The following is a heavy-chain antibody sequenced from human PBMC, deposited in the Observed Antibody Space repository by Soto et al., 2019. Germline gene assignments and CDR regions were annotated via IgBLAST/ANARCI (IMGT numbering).Heavy chain of an antibody. J-gene: IGHJ4*02. CDR1: GGSLSGYY. V-gene: IGHV4-34*01. CDR3: ARGQEGVVATH. CDR2: VKDGGHT. D-gene: IGHD5-12*01. Sequence: QVQLQQWGAGLLKPSETLSLNCAVTGGSLSGYYWSWIRQPPGKGLEWIGEVKDGGHTNYSPSLRGRVTISSDTPNNQSSLRLTSVTAADTGVYYCARGQEGVVATHWDQGSLVTVSS.